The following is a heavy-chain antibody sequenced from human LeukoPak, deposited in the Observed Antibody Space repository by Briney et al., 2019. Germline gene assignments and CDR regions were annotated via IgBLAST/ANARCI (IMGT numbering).Heavy chain of an antibody. CDR1: GGSFSGYY. CDR3: ARGGHYYDSSGYYY. CDR2: INHSGST. J-gene: IGHJ4*02. V-gene: IGHV4-34*01. Sequence: PSETLSLTCAVSGGSFSGYYWSWIRQPPGKGLEWIGEINHSGSTNYNPSLKSRVTISVDTSKNQFSLKLSSVTAADTAVYYCARGGHYYDSSGYYYWGQGTLVTVSS. D-gene: IGHD3-22*01.